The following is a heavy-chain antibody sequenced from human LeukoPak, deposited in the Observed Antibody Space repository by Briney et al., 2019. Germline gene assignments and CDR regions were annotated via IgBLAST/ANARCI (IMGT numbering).Heavy chain of an antibody. D-gene: IGHD1-26*01. CDR1: GGSISDYY. CDR3: ARNTSKRGSYGYYFDY. V-gene: IGHV4-4*07. CDR2: INTSGST. J-gene: IGHJ4*02. Sequence: SETLTLTCTVSGGSISDYYWTWIRQPAGKGLEWIGRINTSGSTNYNPSLKSRVTMSGDTSKNQFSLNLSSVTAANTAVYYCARNTSKRGSYGYYFDYWGQGSLVTVSS.